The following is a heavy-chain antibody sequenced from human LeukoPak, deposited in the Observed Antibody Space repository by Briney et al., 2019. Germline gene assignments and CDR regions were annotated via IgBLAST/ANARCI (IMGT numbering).Heavy chain of an antibody. CDR1: GFTFSSFT. V-gene: IGHV3-23*01. D-gene: IGHD2-2*01. Sequence: PGGSLRLSCAASGFTFSSFTMSWVRQAPGKGLEWVSAISGSGSGTYYADSVKGRFTLSRDNSKNTLFLQMNSLRAEDTAVYYCEKGITSCLIWGQGAMVTVSS. CDR3: EKGITSCLI. CDR2: ISGSGSGT. J-gene: IGHJ3*02.